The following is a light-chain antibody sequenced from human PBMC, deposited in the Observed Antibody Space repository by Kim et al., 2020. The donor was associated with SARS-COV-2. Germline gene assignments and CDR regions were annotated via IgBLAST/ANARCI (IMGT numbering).Light chain of an antibody. J-gene: IGKJ4*01. CDR2: AAS. Sequence: DIQMTQSPSSLSASIGDRVTITCRESQGISSWLAWYQQKPGKAPKLLISAASILESGVPSRFSGSGSGTDFTLTISSLQPEDFATYYCQQSDSFPLTFGGGTKVDIK. CDR1: QGISSW. V-gene: IGKV1-12*01. CDR3: QQSDSFPLT.